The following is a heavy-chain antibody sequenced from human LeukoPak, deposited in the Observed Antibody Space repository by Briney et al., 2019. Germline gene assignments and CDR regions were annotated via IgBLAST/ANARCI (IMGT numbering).Heavy chain of an antibody. D-gene: IGHD3-10*01. CDR1: GPTFEDYG. V-gene: IGHV3-20*04. CDR2: IDWNGGST. Sequence: GGSLRLPCTASGPTFEDYGMNWVRHAPGKGLEWVSGIDWNGGSTGYADFVKGRFTVSKDNANKSLYLHMNGLRVEDTAFYYCARDYYGCLDFWGQGTLVTVSS. J-gene: IGHJ4*02. CDR3: ARDYYGCLDF.